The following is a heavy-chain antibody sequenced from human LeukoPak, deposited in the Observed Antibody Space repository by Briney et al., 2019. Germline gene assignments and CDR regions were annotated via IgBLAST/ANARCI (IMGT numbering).Heavy chain of an antibody. D-gene: IGHD2-15*01. CDR3: AKHSCTGGSCYCNY. CDR1: GFTFSSYG. J-gene: IGHJ4*02. V-gene: IGHV3-30*02. CDR2: IRYDGSNK. Sequence: GGSLRLSCAASGFTFSSYGMHWVRQAPGKGLEWVAFIRYDGSNKYYADSVKGRFTISRDNSENTLYLQMNSLRAEDTAVYNCAKHSCTGGSCYCNYWGLGTLVTVSS.